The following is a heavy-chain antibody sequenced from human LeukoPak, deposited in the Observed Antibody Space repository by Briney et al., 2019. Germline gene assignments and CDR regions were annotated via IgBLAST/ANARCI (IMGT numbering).Heavy chain of an antibody. D-gene: IGHD3-3*02. J-gene: IGHJ6*02. CDR1: GFIFSDYY. CDR3: ARSGHPVSIDV. V-gene: IGHV3-72*01. CDR2: IRNKANSHTT. Sequence: PGGSLRLSSAGSGFIFSDYYIDWVRQAPGKGLEWVGRIRNKANSHTTEYAASVKGRFTILRDDSQNSVYLQMSGLKTEDTAMYYCARSGHPVSIDVWGQGTTVTVSS.